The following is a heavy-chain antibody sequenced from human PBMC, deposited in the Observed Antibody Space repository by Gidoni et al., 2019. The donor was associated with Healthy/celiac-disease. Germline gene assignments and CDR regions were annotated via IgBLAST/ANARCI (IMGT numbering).Heavy chain of an antibody. CDR3: AREGNIAVAGTRGFDY. D-gene: IGHD6-19*01. J-gene: IGHJ4*02. CDR2: IYTSGST. CDR1: AGSISSGSYY. V-gene: IGHV4-61*02. Sequence: QVQLQESVPGLVKPSQPLSLTCTVSAGSISSGSYYWSWIRQPAGKGLEWIGRIYTSGSTNYNPPIKSRITIAVETSKNQLSLEVRSVTAADTAVYYCAREGNIAVAGTRGFDYWDQGTLVTVSS.